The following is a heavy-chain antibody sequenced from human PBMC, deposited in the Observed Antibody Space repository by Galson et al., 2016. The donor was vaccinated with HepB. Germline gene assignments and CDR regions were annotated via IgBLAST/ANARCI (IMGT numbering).Heavy chain of an antibody. V-gene: IGHV3-74*01. CDR3: ARVFGSGHYYYYYGMDV. D-gene: IGHD3-16*01. J-gene: IGHJ6*02. CDR2: INSDGTIS. CDR1: GFAFSSHW. Sequence: SLRLSCAASGFAFSSHWMHWVRQDLGKGLVWVSRINSDGTISNYADSVKGRFAISRDNAKNTLYLQMNSLRAEDTAVYYCARVFGSGHYYYYYGMDVWGQGTTVTVSS.